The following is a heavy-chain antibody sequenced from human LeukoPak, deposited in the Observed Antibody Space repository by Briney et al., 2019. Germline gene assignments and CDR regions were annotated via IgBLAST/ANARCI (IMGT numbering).Heavy chain of an antibody. V-gene: IGHV3-74*01. CDR2: IRSDGSDT. D-gene: IGHD2/OR15-2a*01. J-gene: IGHJ4*02. CDR3: ARDWFHAIDY. CDR1: GFTFSDTW. Sequence: PGGSLRLSCAASGFTFSDTWMHWVRQVPGEGLVWVSRIRSDGSDTRYAESVKGRFTISRDNAKNTLYLQMNSPRAEDTAVYYCARDWFHAIDYWGQGTLVTVSS.